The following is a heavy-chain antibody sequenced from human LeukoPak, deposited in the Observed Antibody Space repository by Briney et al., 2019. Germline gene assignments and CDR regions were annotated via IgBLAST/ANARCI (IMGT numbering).Heavy chain of an antibody. J-gene: IGHJ6*03. Sequence: EASVKVSCKASGYTFTSYGISWVRQAPGQGLEWMGWISAYNGNTNYAQKLQGRVTMTTDTSKSTAYMELRSLRSDDTAVYYCARGPAPRSRLWFGDSYYYYYMDVWGKGTTVTVSS. CDR1: GYTFTSYG. CDR3: ARGPAPRSRLWFGDSYYYYYMDV. CDR2: ISAYNGNT. D-gene: IGHD3-10*01. V-gene: IGHV1-18*01.